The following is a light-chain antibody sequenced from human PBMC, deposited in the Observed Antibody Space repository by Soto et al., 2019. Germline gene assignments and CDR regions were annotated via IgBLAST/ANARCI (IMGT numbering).Light chain of an antibody. CDR2: KAS. J-gene: IGKJ1*01. Sequence: DIQMTQSPSTLSASVGDRVTITCRASQSSNWLAWYQQKPGKAPKLLIYKASSLESGVPSRFSGSGSGTEFTLTISSLQPADFATYYCQQYNGYSPRTFGQGTKVEIK. CDR1: QSSNW. CDR3: QQYNGYSPRT. V-gene: IGKV1-5*03.